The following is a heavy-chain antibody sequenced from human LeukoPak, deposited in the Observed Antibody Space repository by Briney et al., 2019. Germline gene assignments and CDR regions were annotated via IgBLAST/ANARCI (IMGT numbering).Heavy chain of an antibody. V-gene: IGHV3-30*18. CDR3: AKVYSSGYSFDAFDI. Sequence: GGSLRLSCAASGFTFSSYGMHWVRQAPGKGLEWVAVISYDGSNKYYADSVKGRFTISRDNSKNTLYLQMNSLRAEDTAVYYCAKVYSSGYSFDAFDIWGQGTMVTVSS. J-gene: IGHJ3*02. CDR1: GFTFSSYG. D-gene: IGHD3-22*01. CDR2: ISYDGSNK.